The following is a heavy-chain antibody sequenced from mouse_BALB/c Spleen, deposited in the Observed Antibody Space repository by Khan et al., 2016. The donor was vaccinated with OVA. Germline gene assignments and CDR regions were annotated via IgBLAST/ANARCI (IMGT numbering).Heavy chain of an antibody. CDR1: GYSITSGYF. D-gene: IGHD3-1*01. Sequence: EVQLLESGPGLVKPSQSLSLTCSVTGYSITSGYFWNWIRQFPGNNLEWMGYIRYDGNSNYNPSLKNRISITRDTSKNQFFLQLNSVTPEDTATYCCAWGGSSGPAWFTYWGQGTLVTVSA. CDR3: AWGGSSGPAWFTY. J-gene: IGHJ3*01. V-gene: IGHV3-6*02. CDR2: IRYDGNS.